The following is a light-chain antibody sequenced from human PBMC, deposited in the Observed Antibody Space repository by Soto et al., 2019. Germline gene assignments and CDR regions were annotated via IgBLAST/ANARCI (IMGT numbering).Light chain of an antibody. CDR2: DAS. J-gene: IGKJ4*01. CDR3: QQHSNLPLT. CDR1: QSVGSN. V-gene: IGKV3-11*01. Sequence: EIVLIQSPATLSLSPGERATLSCRASQSVGSNLAWYQQNPGQAPRLLIYDASNRATGIPARFSGSGSGTDFSLAISSLEPEDFVVYYCQQHSNLPLTFGGGTKVEIK.